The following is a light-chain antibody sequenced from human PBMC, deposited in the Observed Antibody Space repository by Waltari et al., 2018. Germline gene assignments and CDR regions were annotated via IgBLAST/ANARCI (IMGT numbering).Light chain of an antibody. Sequence: SSELTQDPAVSVALGQTVRITCQGDSLRRHYASWYQQKPGKAPVLVIYGKNNRPSGIPDRFSGSSSGNTASLTITGAQAEDEADYYCNSRDSSGNHVVFGGGTKLTVL. J-gene: IGLJ2*01. V-gene: IGLV3-19*01. CDR3: NSRDSSGNHVV. CDR2: GKN. CDR1: SLRRHY.